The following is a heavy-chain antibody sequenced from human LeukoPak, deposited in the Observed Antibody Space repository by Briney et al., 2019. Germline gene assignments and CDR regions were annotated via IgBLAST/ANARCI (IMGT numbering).Heavy chain of an antibody. CDR1: GGSISSYY. Sequence: SETLSLTCTVSGGSISSYYWSWIRQPAGKGLEWIGRISSSGSTNYNPSLKSRLTISIDTSKNQFSLKLTSVTAADTAVYYCARGDKPGQGFDFWGQGTLVTVSS. V-gene: IGHV4-4*07. D-gene: IGHD2-15*01. CDR2: ISSSGST. J-gene: IGHJ4*02. CDR3: ARGDKPGQGFDF.